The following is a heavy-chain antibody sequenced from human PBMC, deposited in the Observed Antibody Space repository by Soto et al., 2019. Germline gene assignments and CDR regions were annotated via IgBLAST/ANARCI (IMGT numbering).Heavy chain of an antibody. J-gene: IGHJ5*01. CDR1: RGSVSSDLFY. CDR3: AREKRAGNWFDS. V-gene: IGHV4-61*01. D-gene: IGHD3-10*01. Sequence: QVQLQESGPGLLRPSETLSLTCAVSRGSVSSDLFYWSWIRQPPGKGLEWIGYIYNSRSTNYNTSLQSRVTMSLDTPNNQFFLKLTSVTAADTAVYYCAREKRAGNWFDSWGQGTLVTVSS. CDR2: IYNSRST.